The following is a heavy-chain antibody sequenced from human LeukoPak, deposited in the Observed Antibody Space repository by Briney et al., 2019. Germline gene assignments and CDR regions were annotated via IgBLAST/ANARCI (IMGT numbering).Heavy chain of an antibody. J-gene: IGHJ3*02. CDR3: ARFYDFWSGYRAFDI. CDR1: GGSISSYY. D-gene: IGHD3-3*01. Sequence: SETLSLTCTVSGGSISSYYWSWIRQPPGKGLEWIGYIYYSGSTNYNPSLKSRVTISVDTSKNQFSLKLSSVTAADTAVYYCARFYDFWSGYRAFDIWGQGTTVTVSS. CDR2: IYYSGST. V-gene: IGHV4-59*08.